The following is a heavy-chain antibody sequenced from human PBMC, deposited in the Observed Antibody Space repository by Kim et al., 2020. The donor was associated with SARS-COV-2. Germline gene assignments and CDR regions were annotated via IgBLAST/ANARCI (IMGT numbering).Heavy chain of an antibody. CDR1: GYTFTSYD. J-gene: IGHJ5*02. CDR2: MNPNSGNT. D-gene: IGHD6-13*01. CDR3: ARGRRGGYSSWYYWFDP. V-gene: IGHV1-8*01. Sequence: ASVKVSCKASGYTFTSYDINWVRQATGQGLEWMGWMNPNSGNTGYAQKFQGRVTMTRNTSISTAYMELSSLRSEDTAVYYCARGRRGGYSSWYYWFDPWGQGTLVTVSS.